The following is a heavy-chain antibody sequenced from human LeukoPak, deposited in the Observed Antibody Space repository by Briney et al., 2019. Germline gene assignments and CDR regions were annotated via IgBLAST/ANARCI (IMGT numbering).Heavy chain of an antibody. V-gene: IGHV3-23*01. D-gene: IGHD2-2*01. CDR3: AKGRGSTSIYEY. CDR2: ISGGAGST. J-gene: IGHJ4*02. CDR1: GFTLSTSG. Sequence: GGSLRLSCAASGFTLSTSGMNWVRQAPGKGLEWVSFISGGAGSTNYADSVKGRFTMSRDTAKSTLYLQMNSLRDDDTATYYCAKGRGSTSIYEYWGQGTLVTVSS.